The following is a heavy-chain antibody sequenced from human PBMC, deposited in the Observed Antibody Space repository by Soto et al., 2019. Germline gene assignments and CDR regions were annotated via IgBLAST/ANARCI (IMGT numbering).Heavy chain of an antibody. J-gene: IGHJ4*02. CDR2: ISGYNGKT. V-gene: IGHV1-18*01. CDR1: GYTFRSDG. Sequence: QVELVQSGAEVKKPGASVKVSCKASGYTFRSDGISWVRQAPGQGLEWMGWISGYNGKTNYAQSFQDRLTMTTDTSTSTADMELRSLTSDDTAVYYCARGEGQTVVDYWCQGTLGTVSS. CDR3: ARGEGQTVVDY.